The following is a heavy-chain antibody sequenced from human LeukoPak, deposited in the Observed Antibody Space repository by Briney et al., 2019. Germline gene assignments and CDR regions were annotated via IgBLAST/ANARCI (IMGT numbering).Heavy chain of an antibody. V-gene: IGHV4-4*07. CDR1: GASIKTYS. Sequence: PSETLSLTCTVSGASIKTYSWSWIRQPAGKGLEWIGHIYTRGSANYNPSLKSRVTMSVDTSKNQFSLRLSSVTAADTAIYYCAREWHHVFDYWGQGIQVTVSS. CDR3: AREWHHVFDY. CDR2: IYTRGSA. D-gene: IGHD5-12*01. J-gene: IGHJ4*02.